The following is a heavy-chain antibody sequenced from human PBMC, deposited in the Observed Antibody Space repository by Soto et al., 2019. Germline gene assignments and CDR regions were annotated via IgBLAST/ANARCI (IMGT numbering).Heavy chain of an antibody. V-gene: IGHV4-34*01. D-gene: IGHD2-15*01. CDR3: ARGRLGYCSGGSCYSRDFAFDI. Sequence: PSETLSLTCAVYGGSVSGYYWSWIRQPPGKGLEWIGEINHSGSTNYNPSLKSRVTISVDTSKNQFSLKPSSVTAADTAVYYCARGRLGYCSGGSCYSRDFAFDIWGQETMVTVSS. CDR2: INHSGST. J-gene: IGHJ3*02. CDR1: GGSVSGYY.